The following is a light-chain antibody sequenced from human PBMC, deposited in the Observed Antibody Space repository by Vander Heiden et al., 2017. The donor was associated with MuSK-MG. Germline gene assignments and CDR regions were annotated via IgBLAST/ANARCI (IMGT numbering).Light chain of an antibody. V-gene: IGKV1-NL1*01. CDR3: QQYVSNLVVT. Sequence: DIQMTQSPSSLAASVGDRVTITCRASQGISNSLAWYQQKPGKAPRLLLYAASKLESGVPSRFSGSGSGTDFTLTISSLQPEDFATYYCQQYVSNLVVTFGGGTKVEIK. J-gene: IGKJ4*01. CDR2: AAS. CDR1: QGISNS.